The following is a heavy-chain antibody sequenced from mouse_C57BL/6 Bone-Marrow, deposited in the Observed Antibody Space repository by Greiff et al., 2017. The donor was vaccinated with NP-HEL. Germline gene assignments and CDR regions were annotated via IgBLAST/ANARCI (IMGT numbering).Heavy chain of an antibody. J-gene: IGHJ3*01. CDR1: GYTFTSYW. V-gene: IGHV1-53*01. D-gene: IGHD2-1*01. CDR2: INPSNGGT. Sequence: VQLQQPGTELVKPGASVKLSCKASGYTFTSYWMHWVKQRPGQGLEWIGNINPSNGGTNYNEKFKSKATLTVDKSSSTAYMQLSSMTSEDSAVYKCAREGFYYSWFAYWGQGTLVTVSA. CDR3: AREGFYYSWFAY.